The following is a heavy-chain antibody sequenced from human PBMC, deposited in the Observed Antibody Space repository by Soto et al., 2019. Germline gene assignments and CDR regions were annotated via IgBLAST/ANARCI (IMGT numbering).Heavy chain of an antibody. CDR2: ISSGSSTK. CDR1: GFSFSSYS. Sequence: EVELVESGGGLVQPGGSLRLSCAASGFSFSSYSMNWVRQSPGKGLEWVTYISSGSSTKSYADSVKCRFTISRDNAKNSLSLQMNSLRDEDTAVYYCARNSVAGWNPFDYWGQGTLVTVTS. J-gene: IGHJ4*02. D-gene: IGHD1-1*01. V-gene: IGHV3-48*02. CDR3: ARNSVAGWNPFDY.